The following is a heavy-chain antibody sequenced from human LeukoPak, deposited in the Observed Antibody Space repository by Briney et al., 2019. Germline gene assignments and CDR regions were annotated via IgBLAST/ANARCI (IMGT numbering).Heavy chain of an antibody. V-gene: IGHV1-18*04. D-gene: IGHD1-1*01. CDR2: INPDNGGT. J-gene: IGHJ5*02. CDR3: ARDQLSRGVWFDP. Sequence: ASVKVSCKASGYTFADYYMNWVRQAPGQGLEWMGWINPDNGGTNYAQKLQGRVTMTTDTSTSTAYMELRSLRSDDTAVYYCARDQLSRGVWFDPWGQGTLVTVSS. CDR1: GYTFADYY.